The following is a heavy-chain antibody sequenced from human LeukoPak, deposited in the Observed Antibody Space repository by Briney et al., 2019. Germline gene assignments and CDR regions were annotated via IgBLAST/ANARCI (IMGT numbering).Heavy chain of an antibody. CDR1: GDSVSSNDAA. D-gene: IGHD3-10*01. CDR2: TYYRSKWYY. CDR3: ARGLTIVRGVIGILDD. V-gene: IGHV6-1*01. Sequence: SQTLSLPCAISGDSVSSNDAAWNWIRQSPSRGLEWPGRTYYRSKWYYDYAVSVKSRITINPDTSKNQLSLQLNSVTPEDTAVYYCARGLTIVRGVIGILDDWGQGALVTVSS. J-gene: IGHJ4*02.